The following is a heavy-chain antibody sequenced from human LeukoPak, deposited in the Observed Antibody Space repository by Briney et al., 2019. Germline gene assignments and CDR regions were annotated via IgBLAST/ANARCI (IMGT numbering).Heavy chain of an antibody. Sequence: GGSVRLSCAASGFTVSSIYMSWTRQAPGKGLEWVPLIYTGGATYYADSVKGRFTISRDNSKNTVYLQMNSLRAGDTAVYYCARCRGDCPIDYWGQGTVVTVSS. CDR2: IYTGGAT. CDR1: GFTVSSIY. J-gene: IGHJ4*02. V-gene: IGHV3-53*01. CDR3: ARCRGDCPIDY. D-gene: IGHD2-21*02.